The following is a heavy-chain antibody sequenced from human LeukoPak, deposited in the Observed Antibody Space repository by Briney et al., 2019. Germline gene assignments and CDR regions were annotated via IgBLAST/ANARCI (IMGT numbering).Heavy chain of an antibody. CDR3: ASKSTYYGSGSYVV. CDR1: GYTFTSYG. V-gene: IGHV1-18*01. J-gene: IGHJ4*02. Sequence: GTSVKVSCKASGYTFTSYGISWVRQAPGQGLEWMGWISAYNGNTNYAQKLQGRVTMTTDTSTSTAYMELRSLRSDDTAVYYCASKSTYYGSGSYVVWGQGTLVTVSS. D-gene: IGHD3-10*01. CDR2: ISAYNGNT.